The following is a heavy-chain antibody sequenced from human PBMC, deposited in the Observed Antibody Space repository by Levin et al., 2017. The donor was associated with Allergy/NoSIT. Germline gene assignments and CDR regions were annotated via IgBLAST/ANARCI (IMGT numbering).Heavy chain of an antibody. J-gene: IGHJ6*02. CDR3: AKDLKQWLVGDGYYYYYYGMDV. D-gene: IGHD6-19*01. CDR1: GFTFSSYG. V-gene: IGHV3-30*18. CDR2: ISYDGSNK. Sequence: LAGGSLRLSCAASGFTFSSYGMHWVRQAPGKGLEWVAVISYDGSNKYYADSVKGRFTISRDNSKNTLYLQMNSLRAEDTAVYYCAKDLKQWLVGDGYYYYYYGMDVWGQGTTVTVSS.